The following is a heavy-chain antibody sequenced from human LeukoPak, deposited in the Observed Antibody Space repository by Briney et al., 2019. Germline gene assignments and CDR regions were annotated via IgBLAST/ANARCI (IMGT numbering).Heavy chain of an antibody. V-gene: IGHV1-2*02. CDR2: INPNSGGT. J-gene: IGHJ4*02. CDR3: ARTGSLWFGESYFDY. CDR1: GYTFTGYY. Sequence: GASVKVSCKASGYTFTGYYMHWVRQAPGQGLEWMGWINPNSGGTNYAQKFQGRVTMTRDTSISTAYMELSRLRSDDTAVYYCARTGSLWFGESYFDYWGQGTLVTVSS. D-gene: IGHD3-10*01.